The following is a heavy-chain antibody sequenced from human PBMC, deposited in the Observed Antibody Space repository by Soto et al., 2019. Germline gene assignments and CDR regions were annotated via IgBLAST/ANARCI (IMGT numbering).Heavy chain of an antibody. J-gene: IGHJ4*02. V-gene: IGHV3-33*01. CDR2: IWHDGSNK. Sequence: QVQLVESGGGVVRPGRSLRLSSAASGFTFSSYGMHWVRQAPGKGLEWVAVIWHDGSNKYYADSVKGRFTISRDNSKNTLYLQMNSLRAEDTAVYYCAREGQQLASDYWGQGTLVTVSS. D-gene: IGHD6-13*01. CDR1: GFTFSSYG. CDR3: AREGQQLASDY.